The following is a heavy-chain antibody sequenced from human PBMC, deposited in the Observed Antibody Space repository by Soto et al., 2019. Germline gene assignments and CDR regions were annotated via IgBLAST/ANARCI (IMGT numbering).Heavy chain of an antibody. V-gene: IGHV3-30-3*01. CDR2: ISYDGSNK. Sequence: QVQLVESGGGVVQPGRSLRLSCAASGFTFSSYAMHWVRQAPGKGLEWVAVISYDGSNKYYADSVKGRFTISRDNSKKSLYLQMNSLRAEDTAVYYCARVERKDDFWSGYYGYFDWLPTDNYFDYWGQGTLVTVSS. CDR3: ARVERKDDFWSGYYGYFDWLPTDNYFDY. J-gene: IGHJ4*02. D-gene: IGHD3-3*01. CDR1: GFTFSSYA.